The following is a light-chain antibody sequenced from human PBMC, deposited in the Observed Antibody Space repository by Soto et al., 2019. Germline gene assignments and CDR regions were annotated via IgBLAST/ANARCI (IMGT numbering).Light chain of an antibody. CDR1: SSDVGSYNG. V-gene: IGLV2-18*02. CDR2: EVS. J-gene: IGLJ1*01. Sequence: QSVLTQPPSVSGSPGQSVTISCTGTSSDVGSYNGVSWYQQPPGTAPKFMIYEVSNRPSGVPDRFSGSKSGNTASLTISGLQAEDEADYYXSSYTTSSTYVFGTGTKVTVL. CDR3: SSYTTSSTYV.